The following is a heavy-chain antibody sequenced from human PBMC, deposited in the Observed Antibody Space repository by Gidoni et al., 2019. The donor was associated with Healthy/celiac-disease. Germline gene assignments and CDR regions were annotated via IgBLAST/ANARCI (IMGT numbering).Heavy chain of an antibody. Sequence: HWVRQAPGKGLEWVAVISYDGSNKYYADSVKGRFTISRDNSKNTLYLQMNSLRAEDTAVYYCARDDCSGGSCYLSPFDYWGQGTLVTVSS. CDR3: ARDDCSGGSCYLSPFDY. V-gene: IGHV3-30*04. D-gene: IGHD2-15*01. J-gene: IGHJ4*02. CDR2: ISYDGSNK.